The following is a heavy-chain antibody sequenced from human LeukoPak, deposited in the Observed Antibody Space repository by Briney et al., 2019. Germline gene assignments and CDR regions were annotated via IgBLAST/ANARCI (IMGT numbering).Heavy chain of an antibody. CDR2: IYHSGST. Sequence: PSETLSLTCAVYGGSFSGYYWSWVRQPPGKGLEWIGEIYHSGSTNYNPSLKSRVTISVDKSKNQFSLKLSSVTAADTAVYYCARDPGYSSSWRWFDPWGQGTLVTVSS. J-gene: IGHJ5*02. CDR1: GGSFSGYY. CDR3: ARDPGYSSSWRWFDP. D-gene: IGHD6-13*01. V-gene: IGHV4-34*01.